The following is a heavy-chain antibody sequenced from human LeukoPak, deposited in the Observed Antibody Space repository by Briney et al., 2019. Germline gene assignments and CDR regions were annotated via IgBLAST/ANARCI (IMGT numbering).Heavy chain of an antibody. CDR3: ARGGAGTYYKRDGWFDP. Sequence: ASVKVSCKASGYTFNSYDINWVRQATGQGLEWMGWMNPNTGNTGYGERFQGRVTMTRDNSISTAYMELSSLTSEDTAVYYCARGGAGTYYKRDGWFDPWGQGTVVTVSS. CDR1: GYTFNSYD. CDR2: MNPNTGNT. V-gene: IGHV1-8*01. D-gene: IGHD3-10*01. J-gene: IGHJ5*02.